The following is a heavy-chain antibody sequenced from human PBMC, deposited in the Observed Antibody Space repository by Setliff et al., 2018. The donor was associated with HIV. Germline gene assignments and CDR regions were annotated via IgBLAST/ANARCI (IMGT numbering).Heavy chain of an antibody. D-gene: IGHD6-6*01. CDR3: ARDERIAARHNYYYFMEV. J-gene: IGHJ6*03. CDR2: IIPTLGTA. V-gene: IGHV1-69*04. CDR1: GYSFTSYG. Sequence: GASVKVSCKASGYSFTSYGISWVRQAPGQGLEWMGRIIPTLGTANYAQKFQGRVTLSVDTSTGTAYLELRSLRSEDSALYYCARDERIAARHNYYYFMEVWGKGTTVTV.